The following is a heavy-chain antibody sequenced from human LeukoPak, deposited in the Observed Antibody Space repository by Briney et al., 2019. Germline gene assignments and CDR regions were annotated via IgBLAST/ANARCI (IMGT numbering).Heavy chain of an antibody. V-gene: IGHV3-48*02. CDR3: VRDHNYYFGY. J-gene: IGHJ4*02. CDR1: GFTLSSYN. Sequence: GGSLRLSCAASGFTLSSYNMNWVRQAPGKGLEWISYITTSIDIISYADSVKGRFTISRDNAKNSLYLQIDSLRDEDTAVYYCVRDHNYYFGYWGQGILVTVSA. CDR2: ITTSIDII.